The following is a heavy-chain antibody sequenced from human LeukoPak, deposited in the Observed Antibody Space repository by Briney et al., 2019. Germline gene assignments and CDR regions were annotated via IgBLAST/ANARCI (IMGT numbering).Heavy chain of an antibody. CDR3: ARDGYHSSGTYCDH. CDR2: ISHDGRNK. J-gene: IGHJ5*02. V-gene: IGHV3-30*04. CDR1: GFTFNTYA. Sequence: GGSLRLSCAASGFTFNTYAMHWVRQAPGKGLERVAVISHDGRNKYYADSVKGRFTISRDNSKNTLYLQMNSLRPEDTALYYCARDGYHSSGTYCDHWGQGTLVTVSS. D-gene: IGHD3-10*01.